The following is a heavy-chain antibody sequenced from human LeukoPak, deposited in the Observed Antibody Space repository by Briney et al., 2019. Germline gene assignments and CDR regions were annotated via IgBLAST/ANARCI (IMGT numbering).Heavy chain of an antibody. D-gene: IGHD6-19*01. Sequence: PSQTLSLTCTVSGGSISSGSYYWSWIRQPAGKGLEWIGRIYTSGSTNYNPSLKSRVTISVDTSKNQFSLKLSSVTAADTAVYYCASNSKGQWRWPLDIWGQGTMVTVSS. J-gene: IGHJ3*02. CDR1: GGSISSGSYY. CDR2: IYTSGST. V-gene: IGHV4-61*02. CDR3: ASNSKGQWRWPLDI.